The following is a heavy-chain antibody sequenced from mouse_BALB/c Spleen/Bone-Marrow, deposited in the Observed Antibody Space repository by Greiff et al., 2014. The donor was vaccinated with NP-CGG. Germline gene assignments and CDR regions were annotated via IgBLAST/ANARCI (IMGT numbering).Heavy chain of an antibody. J-gene: IGHJ2*01. Sequence: QVQLQQPGAELVRPGSSVKISCKASGYAFSSYWMNWVKRRPGQGLEWIGQIYPGDGDTNYNGKFKGKATLTADKSSSTAYMQLSSLTSEDSAVYFCARVRNWADYWGQGTTLTVSS. V-gene: IGHV1-80*01. D-gene: IGHD4-1*01. CDR1: GYAFSSYW. CDR2: IYPGDGDT. CDR3: ARVRNWADY.